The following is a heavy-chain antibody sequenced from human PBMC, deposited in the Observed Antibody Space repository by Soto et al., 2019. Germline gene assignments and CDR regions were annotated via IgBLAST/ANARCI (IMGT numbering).Heavy chain of an antibody. V-gene: IGHV3-9*01. CDR1: GFTFYDHA. D-gene: IGHD6-13*01. J-gene: IGHJ3*02. CDR2: ITWNSGVV. Sequence: EVPLVESGGGLVQPGRSLRLSCAASGFTFYDHAMHWVRQAPGKGLEWVSSITWNSGVVDYADSVKGRFTISRDNAKNSLYLQMNSPRPEDTALYYCAKDRAAAGRDGGFDMWGQGTLVTVSS. CDR3: AKDRAAAGRDGGFDM.